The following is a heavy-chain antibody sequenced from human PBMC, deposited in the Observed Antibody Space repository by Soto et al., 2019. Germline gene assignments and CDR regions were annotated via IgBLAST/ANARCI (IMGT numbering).Heavy chain of an antibody. Sequence: SERLALTCTVSGGSIRSYDWSWIRQPPGKGLEWIGYIYYSGSTNYNPSLKSRVTISVDTSKNQFSLKLSSVTAADTAVYYCARSDGRYWGQGTLVTVSS. CDR3: ARSDGRY. CDR1: GGSIRSYD. CDR2: IYYSGST. J-gene: IGHJ4*02. V-gene: IGHV4-59*01.